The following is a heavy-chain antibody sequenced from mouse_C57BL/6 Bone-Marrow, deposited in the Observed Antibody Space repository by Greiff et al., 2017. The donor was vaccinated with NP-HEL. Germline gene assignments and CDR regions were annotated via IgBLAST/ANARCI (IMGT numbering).Heavy chain of an antibody. CDR1: GFTFSNYW. J-gene: IGHJ1*03. V-gene: IGHV6-3*01. CDR2: IRLKSDNYAT. D-gene: IGHD2-4*01. CDR3: TSNYDYSYWYFDV. Sequence: EVKVVESGGGLVQPGGSMKLSCVASGFTFSNYWMNWVRQSPEKGLEWVAQIRLKSDNYATHYAESVKGRFTISRDDSKSSVYLQMNNLRAEDTGIYYCTSNYDYSYWYFDVWGTGTTVTVSS.